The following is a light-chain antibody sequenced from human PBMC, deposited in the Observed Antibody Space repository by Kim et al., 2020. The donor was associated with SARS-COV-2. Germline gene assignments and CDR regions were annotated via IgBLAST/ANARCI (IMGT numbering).Light chain of an antibody. V-gene: IGLV3-19*01. CDR2: GKT. CDR3: CCRDRNDGRV. Sequence: VALGQTVRITCQGDSLRSYYATWYQQKPGQAPILVIYGKTNRPSGIPGRFSGSGSGNTASLTITGAQAEDEADYYCCCRDRNDGRVFGGGTQLTVL. J-gene: IGLJ2*01. CDR1: SLRSYY.